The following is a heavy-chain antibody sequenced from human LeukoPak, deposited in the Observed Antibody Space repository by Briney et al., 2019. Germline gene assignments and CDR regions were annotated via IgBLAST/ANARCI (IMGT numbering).Heavy chain of an antibody. D-gene: IGHD6-6*01. CDR3: ARGRASSSPFDY. CDR1: GGTFSSYA. Sequence: VASVKVSCKACGGTFSSYAISWVRQAPGQGLEWKGGIIPIFGTANYAQKFQGRVTITTDESTSTAYMELSSLRSEDTAGYYCARGRASSSPFDYWGQGTLVTVSS. V-gene: IGHV1-69*05. J-gene: IGHJ4*02. CDR2: IIPIFGTA.